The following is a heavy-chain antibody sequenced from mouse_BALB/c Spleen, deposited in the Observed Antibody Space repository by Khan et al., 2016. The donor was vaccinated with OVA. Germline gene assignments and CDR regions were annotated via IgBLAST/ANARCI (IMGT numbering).Heavy chain of an antibody. D-gene: IGHD2-2*01. V-gene: IGHV2-6-7*01. Sequence: QVQLKQSGPGLVAPSQSLSITCTVSGFSLTGYGVNWVRQPPGKGLECRGMIWGDGSTDYNSALKSRLSISKDNFKSQALLNMNSLLTDDTARYYCARKIYYAYAYSYAMNYWGQGTSVTLSS. J-gene: IGHJ4*01. CDR3: ARKIYYAYAYSYAMNY. CDR2: IWGDGST. CDR1: GFSLTGYG.